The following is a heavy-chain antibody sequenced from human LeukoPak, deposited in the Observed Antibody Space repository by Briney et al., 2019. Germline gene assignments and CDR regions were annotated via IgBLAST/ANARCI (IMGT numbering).Heavy chain of an antibody. CDR3: AREVRGGYSYGHFDY. CDR2: IYSGGST. J-gene: IGHJ4*02. D-gene: IGHD5-18*01. Sequence: PGGSLRLSCAASGFTVSSNYMSWIRQAQGKGLEWVSVIYSGGSTYYADSVKGRFTISRDNSKYTLYLQMNSLRAEDTAVYYCAREVRGGYSYGHFDYWGQGTLVTVSS. CDR1: GFTVSSNY. V-gene: IGHV3-66*01.